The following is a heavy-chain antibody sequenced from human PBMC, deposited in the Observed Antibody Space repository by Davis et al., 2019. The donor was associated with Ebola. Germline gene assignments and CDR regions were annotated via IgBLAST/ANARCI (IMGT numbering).Heavy chain of an antibody. J-gene: IGHJ4*02. D-gene: IGHD2-21*01. Sequence: ASVKVSCKASGYTFTSYGISWVRQAPGQGLEWMGWISAYNGNTNYAQKLQGRVTMTTDTSTSTAYMELRSLRSDDTAVYYCARIPLAYCGGDCYSWDYWGQGTLVTVSS. CDR1: GYTFTSYG. V-gene: IGHV1-18*01. CDR2: ISAYNGNT. CDR3: ARIPLAYCGGDCYSWDY.